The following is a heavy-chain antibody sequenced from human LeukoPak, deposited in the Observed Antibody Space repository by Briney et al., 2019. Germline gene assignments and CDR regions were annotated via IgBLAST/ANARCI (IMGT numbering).Heavy chain of an antibody. D-gene: IGHD4-23*01. CDR2: VIPMFDVT. CDR1: GGTFSSYA. CDR3: ARDPALEGTEDYRDFGGVESVDAFDV. J-gene: IGHJ3*01. Sequence: ASVKVSCKASGGTFSSYALSWMRQAPGQGLEWMGRVIPMFDVTDYAQKFQGRVTITADTSTGTAYMELSSLTSDDTAMYYCARDPALEGTEDYRDFGGVESVDAFDVWGQGTMVTV. V-gene: IGHV1-69*10.